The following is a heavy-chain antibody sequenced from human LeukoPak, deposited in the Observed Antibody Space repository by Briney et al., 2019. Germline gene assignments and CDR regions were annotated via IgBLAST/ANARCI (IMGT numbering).Heavy chain of an antibody. CDR3: AKAGLWFGEFIDY. V-gene: IGHV3-48*03. CDR1: GFTFSSFE. Sequence: PGGSLRLSCAASGFTFSSFEMNWVRQAPGKGLEWVSYISSGGNTIYYAHSVRGRFTISRDNSKNTLYLQMNSLRAEDTAVYYCAKAGLWFGEFIDYWGQGTLVTVSS. D-gene: IGHD3-10*01. CDR2: ISSGGNTI. J-gene: IGHJ4*02.